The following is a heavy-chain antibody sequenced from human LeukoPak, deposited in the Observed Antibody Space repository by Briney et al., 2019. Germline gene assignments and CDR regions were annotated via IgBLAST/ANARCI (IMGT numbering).Heavy chain of an antibody. CDR3: ARDRSLRSNWFDP. D-gene: IGHD2-15*01. CDR1: YX. V-gene: IGHV1-2*02. Sequence: YXMXWXRQAPGQGLEWMGWINPNSGGTNYAQKFQGRVTMTRDTSISTAYMELRSLRSDDTAVYYCARDRSLRSNWFDPWGQGTLVTVSS. CDR2: INPNSGGT. J-gene: IGHJ5*02.